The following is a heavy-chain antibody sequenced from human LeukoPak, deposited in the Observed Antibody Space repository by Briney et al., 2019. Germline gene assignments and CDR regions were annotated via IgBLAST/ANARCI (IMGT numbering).Heavy chain of an antibody. CDR2: IDHSGSA. D-gene: IGHD4-17*01. CDR1: GGSFSGYQ. J-gene: IGHJ4*02. Sequence: PSETLSLTCGDNGGSFSGYQWNWIRQSPGKGLEWIGEIDHSGSANYNPSLKSRVTISLDTSKNQFSLKLSSVTAADTAVYYCARGQGTVTTHWGQGTLVTVSS. CDR3: ARGQGTVTTH. V-gene: IGHV4-34*01.